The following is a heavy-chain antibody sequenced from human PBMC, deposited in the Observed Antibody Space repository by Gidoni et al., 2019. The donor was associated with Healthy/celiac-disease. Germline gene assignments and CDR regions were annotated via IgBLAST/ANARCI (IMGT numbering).Heavy chain of an antibody. V-gene: IGHV3-15*01. Sequence: EVQLVESGGGLVKPGGSLRLSCAASGFTFSNAWLSWVRQAPGKGLEWVGRIKSKTDGGTTDYAAPVKGRFTISRDDSKNTLYLQMNSLKTEDTAVYYCTTDPHYYDSSGYKPFDYWGQGTLVTVSS. CDR3: TTDPHYYDSSGYKPFDY. CDR2: IKSKTDGGTT. J-gene: IGHJ4*02. D-gene: IGHD3-22*01. CDR1: GFTFSNAW.